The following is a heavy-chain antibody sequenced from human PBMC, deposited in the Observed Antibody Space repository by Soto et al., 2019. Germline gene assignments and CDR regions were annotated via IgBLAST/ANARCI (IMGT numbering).Heavy chain of an antibody. Sequence: SETLSLTCTVSGGSISSYYWSWIRQPPGKGLEWIGYIYYSGSTNYNPSLKSRVTISVDTSKNQFSLKLSSVTAADTAVYYCARERITMVRGIMDVWGKGTTVTVSS. J-gene: IGHJ6*04. D-gene: IGHD3-10*01. CDR2: IYYSGST. CDR3: ARERITMVRGIMDV. V-gene: IGHV4-59*01. CDR1: GGSISSYY.